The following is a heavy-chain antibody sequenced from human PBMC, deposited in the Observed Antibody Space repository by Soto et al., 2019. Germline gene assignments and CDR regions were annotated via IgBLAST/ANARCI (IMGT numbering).Heavy chain of an antibody. CDR2: IWDDGSNK. J-gene: IGHJ5*02. CDR3: VRDGGYYGAGTYFDP. V-gene: IGHV3-33*01. Sequence: QVQLVEAGGGVVQPGRSLRLCCAASGFTFSSYGMHWVRQAPGEGLEWVAVIWDDGSNKYYADSVKGRFTISRDNSKNTLGLEMNSLRAEDTAVYYCVRDGGYYGAGTYFDPWGQGSLVTVSS. CDR1: GFTFSSYG. D-gene: IGHD3-10*01.